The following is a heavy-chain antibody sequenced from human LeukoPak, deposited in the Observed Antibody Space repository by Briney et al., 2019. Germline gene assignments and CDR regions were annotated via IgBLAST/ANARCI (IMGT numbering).Heavy chain of an antibody. V-gene: IGHV3-23*01. J-gene: IGHJ4*02. CDR1: GFTFSSYC. Sequence: QPGGSLRLYCAASGFTFSSYCMSWVRRAPGKGREGVTTNSGSGGNTYYADFVEGRLTISRDNGDHTLYLQVNSLRDEDTAVYHCTREALNCGSDCYDYWGQGTLVTVSS. CDR3: TREALNCGSDCYDY. D-gene: IGHD2-15*01. CDR2: NSGSGGNT.